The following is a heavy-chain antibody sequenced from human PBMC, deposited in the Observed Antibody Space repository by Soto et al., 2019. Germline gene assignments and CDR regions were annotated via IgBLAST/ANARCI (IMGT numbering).Heavy chain of an antibody. J-gene: IGHJ6*02. Sequence: GGSLRLSCAASGFTFSSYAMHWVRQAPGKGLEWVAVISYDGSNKYYADSVKGRFTISRDNSKNTLYLQMNSLRAEDTAVYYCARASGIAARPRYYYYGMDVWGQGTTVTVSS. CDR3: ARASGIAARPRYYYYGMDV. CDR2: ISYDGSNK. V-gene: IGHV3-30-3*01. CDR1: GFTFSSYA. D-gene: IGHD6-6*01.